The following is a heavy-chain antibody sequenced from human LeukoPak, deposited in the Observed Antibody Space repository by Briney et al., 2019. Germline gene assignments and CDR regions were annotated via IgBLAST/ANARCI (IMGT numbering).Heavy chain of an antibody. CDR2: ISGSGGST. D-gene: IGHD6-13*01. CDR3: AKGHSSPAYYYGMDV. Sequence: QTGGSLRLSCAASGFTFSSYAMSWVRHAPGKGLEWVSAISGSGGSTYYADSVKGRFTISRDNSKNTLYLQMNSLRAEDTAVYYCAKGHSSPAYYYGMDVWGQGTTVTVSS. CDR1: GFTFSSYA. V-gene: IGHV3-23*01. J-gene: IGHJ6*02.